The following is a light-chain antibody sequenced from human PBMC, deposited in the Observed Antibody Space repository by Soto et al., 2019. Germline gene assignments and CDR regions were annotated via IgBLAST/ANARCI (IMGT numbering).Light chain of an antibody. V-gene: IGKV1-5*01. Sequence: DIQMTQSPSTLSSSVGDKVTITCRASQRVSTWLAWYKQNPGKAPKLLIYDASSLQSGVPARFSGSGSRTEFTLTISSLQPDDFATYYCKQYNTYPWTFAQGTKVDIK. CDR3: KQYNTYPWT. CDR1: QRVSTW. J-gene: IGKJ1*01. CDR2: DAS.